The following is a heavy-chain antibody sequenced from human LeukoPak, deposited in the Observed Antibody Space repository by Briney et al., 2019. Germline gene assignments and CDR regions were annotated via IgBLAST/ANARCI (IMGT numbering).Heavy chain of an antibody. CDR2: ISAYNGNT. CDR3: ANPPTTVTTTTPPGY. D-gene: IGHD4-17*01. CDR1: GYTFTSYG. Sequence: ASVKVSCKASGYTFTSYGISWVRPAPGQGLEWMGWISAYNGNTNYAQKLQGRVTMTTDTSTSTAYMELRSLRSDDTAVYYCANPPTTVTTTTPPGYWGQGTLVTVSS. J-gene: IGHJ4*02. V-gene: IGHV1-18*01.